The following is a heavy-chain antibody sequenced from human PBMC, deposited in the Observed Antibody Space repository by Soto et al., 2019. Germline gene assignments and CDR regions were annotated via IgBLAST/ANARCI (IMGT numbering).Heavy chain of an antibody. V-gene: IGHV3-7*03. Sequence: GPLRLYCVASVFTFISSFMGWVRQAPGKGLEWVANINQDGGGTYYVDSVEGRFTISRDNAKDSLYLQMNSLRGEDTAVYYCARYFRGSGRYFFDYWGQGTLVTVSS. CDR1: VFTFISSF. D-gene: IGHD6-19*01. CDR3: ARYFRGSGRYFFDY. CDR2: INQDGGGT. J-gene: IGHJ4*02.